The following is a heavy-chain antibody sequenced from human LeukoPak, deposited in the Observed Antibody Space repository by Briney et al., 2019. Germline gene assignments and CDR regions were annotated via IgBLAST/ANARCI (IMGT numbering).Heavy chain of an antibody. V-gene: IGHV1-18*01. J-gene: IGHJ4*02. CDR3: ARDRDGYDYLNY. CDR2: ISAYNGNT. CDR1: GYTFTSYG. D-gene: IGHD5-12*01. Sequence: ASVKVSCKASGYTFTSYGISWVRQAPGQGLEWMGWISAYNGNTNYAQKLQGRVTMTTDTSTSTAYMELRRLRSDDTAVYYCARDRDGYDYLNYWGQGTLVTVSS.